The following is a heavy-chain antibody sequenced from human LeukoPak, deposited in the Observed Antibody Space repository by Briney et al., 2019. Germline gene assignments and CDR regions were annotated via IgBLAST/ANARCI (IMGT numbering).Heavy chain of an antibody. CDR1: GYTFTGYY. J-gene: IGHJ5*02. Sequence: ASVKVSCKASGYTFTGYYMHWVRQAPGQGLEWMGWINPNSGGTNYAQKFQGRVTMTRDTSISTAYMELSRLRSDDTAVHYCARDLISTSWGWFDPWGQGTLVTVSS. V-gene: IGHV1-2*02. D-gene: IGHD2-2*01. CDR3: ARDLISTSWGWFDP. CDR2: INPNSGGT.